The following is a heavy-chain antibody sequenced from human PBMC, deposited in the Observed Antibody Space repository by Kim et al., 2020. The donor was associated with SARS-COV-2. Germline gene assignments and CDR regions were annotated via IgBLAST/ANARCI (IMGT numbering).Heavy chain of an antibody. V-gene: IGHV1-46*01. CDR3: ARGMGVRTHYDLNY. J-gene: IGHJ4*02. CDR2: INPSGGTT. D-gene: IGHD3-3*01. CDR1: GYTFTSYY. Sequence: ASVKVSCKASGYTFTSYYIHWVRQAPGQGLEWMGIINPSGGTTSYAQRFQGRVTMTRDTSTSTVYMELSSLRSDDTAVYYCARGMGVRTHYDLNYWGQGTLVTVSS.